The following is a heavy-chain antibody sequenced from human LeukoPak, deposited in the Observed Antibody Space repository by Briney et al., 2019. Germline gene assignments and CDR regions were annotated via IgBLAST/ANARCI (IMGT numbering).Heavy chain of an antibody. CDR2: INPNSGGT. J-gene: IGHJ5*02. CDR1: GYTFTGYY. D-gene: IGHD5-24*01. CDR3: ARAIEMATIALWAEGWFDP. Sequence: ASVKVSCKASGYTFTGYYMHWVRQAPGQGLEWMGWINPNSGGTNYAQKFQGRVTMTRDTSSSTAYMELSRVRSADTAVYYRARAIEMATIALWAEGWFDPWGQGTLVTVSS. V-gene: IGHV1-2*02.